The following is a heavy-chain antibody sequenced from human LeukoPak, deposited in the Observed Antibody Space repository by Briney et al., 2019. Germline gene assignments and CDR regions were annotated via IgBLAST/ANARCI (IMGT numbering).Heavy chain of an antibody. J-gene: IGHJ4*02. Sequence: GRSLRLSCAASGFTFSSYGMHWVRQAPGEGLEWVAVISYDGSNKYYADSVKGRFTVSRDNSKNTLYLQMNSLRAEDTAVYYCAKGTMVRGVIPIDYWGQGTLVTVYS. D-gene: IGHD3-10*01. V-gene: IGHV3-30*18. CDR2: ISYDGSNK. CDR3: AKGTMVRGVIPIDY. CDR1: GFTFSSYG.